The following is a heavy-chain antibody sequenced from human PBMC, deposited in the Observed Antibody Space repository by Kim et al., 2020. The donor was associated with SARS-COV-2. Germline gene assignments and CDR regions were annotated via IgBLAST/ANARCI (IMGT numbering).Heavy chain of an antibody. Sequence: GESLKISCKGSGYSFTSYWIGWVRQMSGKGLEWMGIIYPGDSDTRYSTSFQGQVTIPADKSISTAYLPWSSLKASDTAMYYCARAIPGPLGYSYGRFDYWGQGTLVTVSS. CDR3: ARAIPGPLGYSYGRFDY. J-gene: IGHJ4*02. V-gene: IGHV5-51*01. CDR2: IYPGDSDT. CDR1: GYSFTSYW. D-gene: IGHD5-18*01.